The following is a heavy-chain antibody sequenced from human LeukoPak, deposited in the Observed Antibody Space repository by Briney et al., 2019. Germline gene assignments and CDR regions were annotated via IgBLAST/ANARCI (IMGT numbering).Heavy chain of an antibody. D-gene: IGHD3-9*01. Sequence: ASVKVSCKASGYTFTGYYMHWVRQAPGQGLEWMGWINPNSGGTNYAQKFQGRVTMTRDTSISTAYMELSRLRSDDTAVYYCARVNDIFRGNDAFDIWGQGTMVTVSS. CDR1: GYTFTGYY. J-gene: IGHJ3*02. V-gene: IGHV1-2*02. CDR2: INPNSGGT. CDR3: ARVNDIFRGNDAFDI.